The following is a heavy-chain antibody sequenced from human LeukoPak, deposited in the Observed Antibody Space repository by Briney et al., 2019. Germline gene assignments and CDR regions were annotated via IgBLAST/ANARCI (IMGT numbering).Heavy chain of an antibody. CDR2: INQDGSEI. Sequence: PGGSLRLSCAASGFTFSSYWMSWVRQAPGKGLEWVANINQDGSEIYYVDSVKGRFTISRDNAKSSLYLQMNSLRAEDTAIYYCARGKLGQAYWGQGTLVTVSS. J-gene: IGHJ4*02. CDR1: GFTFSSYW. D-gene: IGHD6-13*01. CDR3: ARGKLGQAY. V-gene: IGHV3-7*04.